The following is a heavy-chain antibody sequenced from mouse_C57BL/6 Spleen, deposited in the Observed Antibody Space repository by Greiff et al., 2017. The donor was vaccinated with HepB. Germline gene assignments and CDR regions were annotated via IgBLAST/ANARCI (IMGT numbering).Heavy chain of an antibody. V-gene: IGHV1-4*01. CDR3: ARGGLWMDY. J-gene: IGHJ4*01. Sequence: QVQLKESGAELARPGASVKMSCKASGYTFTSYTMHWVKQRPGQGLEWIGYINPSSGYTKYNQKFKDKATLTADKSSSTAYMQLSSLTSEDSAVYYCARGGLWMDYWGQGTSVTVSS. CDR2: INPSSGYT. D-gene: IGHD1-1*02. CDR1: GYTFTSYT.